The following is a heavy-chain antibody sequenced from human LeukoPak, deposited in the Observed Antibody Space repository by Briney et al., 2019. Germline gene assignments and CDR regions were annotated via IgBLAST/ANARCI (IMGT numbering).Heavy chain of an antibody. CDR2: ISGSGGST. Sequence: GGSLRLSCAASGFTFSSYGMHWVRQAPGKGLEWVSAISGSGGSTYYADSVKGRFTISRDNSKNTLYLQMNSLRAEDTAVYYCANYDSSGYYPFQHWGQGTLVTVSS. V-gene: IGHV3-23*01. J-gene: IGHJ1*01. D-gene: IGHD3-22*01. CDR1: GFTFSSYG. CDR3: ANYDSSGYYPFQH.